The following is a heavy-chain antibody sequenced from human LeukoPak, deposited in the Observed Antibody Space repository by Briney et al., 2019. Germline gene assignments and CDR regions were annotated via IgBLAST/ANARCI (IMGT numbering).Heavy chain of an antibody. D-gene: IGHD4-17*01. Sequence: PGRSLRLSCAASGFTFSSYGMHWVRQAPGKGLEWVAVISYDGSNKYYADSVKGRFTISRDNSKNTLYLQMNSLRAEDTAVCYCASDYGDIDYYYYGMDVWGKGTTVTVSS. V-gene: IGHV3-30*03. CDR1: GFTFSSYG. CDR3: ASDYGDIDYYYYGMDV. CDR2: ISYDGSNK. J-gene: IGHJ6*04.